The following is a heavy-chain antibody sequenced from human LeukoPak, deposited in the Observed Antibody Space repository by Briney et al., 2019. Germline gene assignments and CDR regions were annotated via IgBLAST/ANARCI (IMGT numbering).Heavy chain of an antibody. Sequence: TSETLSLTCAVYGGSFSGYYWSWIRQPPGKGLEWIGEINHSGSTNYNPSLKSRVTISVDTSKNQFSLKLSSVTAADTAVYYCARGGVTTVTPIYYYYYGMDVWGQGTTVTVSS. CDR3: ARGGVTTVTPIYYYYYGMDV. CDR2: INHSGST. J-gene: IGHJ6*02. V-gene: IGHV4-34*01. CDR1: GGSFSGYY. D-gene: IGHD4-17*01.